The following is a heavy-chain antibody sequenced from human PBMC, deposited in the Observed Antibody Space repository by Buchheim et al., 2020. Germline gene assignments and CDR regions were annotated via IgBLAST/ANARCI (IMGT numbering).Heavy chain of an antibody. J-gene: IGHJ6*03. CDR3: ATYCSSTSCRDTGSDYYYYYMDV. V-gene: IGHV3-21*01. D-gene: IGHD2-2*01. Sequence: EVQLVESGGGLVQPGGSLRLSCAASGFTFSSYSMNWVRQAPGKGLEWVSSISSSSSYIYYADSVKGRFTISRDNAKNSLYLQMNSLRAEDTAVYYCATYCSSTSCRDTGSDYYYYYMDVWGKGTT. CDR1: GFTFSSYS. CDR2: ISSSSSYI.